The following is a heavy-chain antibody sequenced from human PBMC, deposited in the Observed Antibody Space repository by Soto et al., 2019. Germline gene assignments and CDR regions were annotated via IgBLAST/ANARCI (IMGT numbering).Heavy chain of an antibody. CDR1: GFTFSNAW. Sequence: PGGSLRLSCAASGFTFSNAWMNWVRQAPGKGLEWVGRIKSKTDGGTTDYAAPVKGRFTISRDDSKNTLYLQMNSLKTEDTAVYYCWWLVLPDYYYYGMDVWGQGTTVTVSS. V-gene: IGHV3-15*07. CDR2: IKSKTDGGTT. CDR3: WWLVLPDYYYYGMDV. J-gene: IGHJ6*02. D-gene: IGHD6-19*01.